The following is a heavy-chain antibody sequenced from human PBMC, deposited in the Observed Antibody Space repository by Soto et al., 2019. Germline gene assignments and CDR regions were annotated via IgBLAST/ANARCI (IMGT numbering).Heavy chain of an antibody. Sequence: PSETLSLTCAVYGGSFSGYYWSWIRQPPGKGLEWIGEINHSGSTNYNPSLKSRVTISVDTSKNQFSLKLSSVTAADTAVYYCASGSPDFWSGYYNGYYGMDVWGQGTTVTVSS. D-gene: IGHD3-3*01. CDR1: GGSFSGYY. CDR3: ASGSPDFWSGYYNGYYGMDV. CDR2: INHSGST. V-gene: IGHV4-34*01. J-gene: IGHJ6*02.